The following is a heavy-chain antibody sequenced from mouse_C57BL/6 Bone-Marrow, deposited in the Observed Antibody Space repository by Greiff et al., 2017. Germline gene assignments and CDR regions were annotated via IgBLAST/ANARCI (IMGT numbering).Heavy chain of an antibody. CDR1: GYAFSSSW. CDR3: ARSPDY. CDR2: IYPGDGDT. J-gene: IGHJ2*01. Sequence: QVQLQQSGPELVKPGASVKISCKASGYAFSSSWMNWVKQRPGKGLKWIGRIYPGDGDTNYNGKFKGKATLTADKSSSTAYMQLSSLTSEDSAVYFCARSPDYWGQGTTLTVSS. V-gene: IGHV1-82*01.